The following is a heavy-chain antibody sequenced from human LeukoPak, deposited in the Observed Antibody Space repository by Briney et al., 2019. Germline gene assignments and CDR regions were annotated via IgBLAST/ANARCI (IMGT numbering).Heavy chain of an antibody. V-gene: IGHV3-30-3*01. CDR2: ISYDGSNK. CDR3: AREGYCSGGSCHYFDY. D-gene: IGHD2-15*01. J-gene: IGHJ4*02. Sequence: PGRSLRLSCAASGFTFSSYAMHWVRQAPGKGLEWVAVISYDGSNKYYADSVKGRFTISRDNAKNTLYLQMNSLRAEDTAVYYCAREGYCSGGSCHYFDYWGQGTLVTVSS. CDR1: GFTFSSYA.